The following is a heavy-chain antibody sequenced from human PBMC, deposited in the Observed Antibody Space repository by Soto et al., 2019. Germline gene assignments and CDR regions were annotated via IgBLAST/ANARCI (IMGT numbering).Heavy chain of an antibody. J-gene: IGHJ4*02. D-gene: IGHD3-3*01. Sequence: GGSLGLSCATSGFTFGSYGMHWVRQAPGKGLEWVAVIWYDGNNKYYADSVKGRFTISKDNSKNTLDLQMNSLRAEDTAVYYCARDLSGYMDYWGQGILVTVSS. V-gene: IGHV3-33*01. CDR2: IWYDGNNK. CDR3: ARDLSGYMDY. CDR1: GFTFGSYG.